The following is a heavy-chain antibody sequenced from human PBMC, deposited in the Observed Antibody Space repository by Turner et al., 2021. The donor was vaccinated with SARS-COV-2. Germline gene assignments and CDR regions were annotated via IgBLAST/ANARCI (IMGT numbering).Heavy chain of an antibody. CDR3: AKTQRINWYVDL. J-gene: IGHJ2*01. D-gene: IGHD2-15*01. Sequence: EVQLLESGGGLVQPGGSPILYCAATGFTCGDYAMSWVRQAPGKGLEWVSTMTDSASRTYYADSVKGRFTISRDNSKNTLYQQMNSLRVEDTAVYYCAKTQRINWYVDLWGRGTLVTVSS. V-gene: IGHV3-23*01. CDR1: GFTCGDYA. CDR2: MTDSASRT.